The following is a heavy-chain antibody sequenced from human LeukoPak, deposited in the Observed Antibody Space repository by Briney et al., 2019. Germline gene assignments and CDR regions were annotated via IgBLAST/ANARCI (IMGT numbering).Heavy chain of an antibody. Sequence: SQTLSLTCTVSGGSISGSTYYWGWLPPPAGKGLEWIGRIYASGSTSYNPSLKSRATISVDTSKNQFSLKLSSVTAADTAIYYCARDGGSYYLDYWGRGTLVTVSS. J-gene: IGHJ4*02. CDR2: IYASGST. D-gene: IGHD1-26*01. V-gene: IGHV4-61*02. CDR1: GGSISGSTYY. CDR3: ARDGGSYYLDY.